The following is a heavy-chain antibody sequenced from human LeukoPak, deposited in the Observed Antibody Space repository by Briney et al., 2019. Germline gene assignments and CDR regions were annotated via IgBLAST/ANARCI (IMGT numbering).Heavy chain of an antibody. J-gene: IGHJ5*02. D-gene: IGHD3-22*01. CDR1: GGSFSGYY. CDR3: ARGSLGITMIVVAPPENWFDP. V-gene: IGHV4-34*01. Sequence: SETLSLTCAVYGGSFSGYYWSWIRLPPGKGLEWIGEINHSGSTNYNPSLKSRVTISVDTSKNQFSLKLSSVTAADTAVYYCARGSLGITMIVVAPPENWFDPWGQGTLVTVSS. CDR2: INHSGST.